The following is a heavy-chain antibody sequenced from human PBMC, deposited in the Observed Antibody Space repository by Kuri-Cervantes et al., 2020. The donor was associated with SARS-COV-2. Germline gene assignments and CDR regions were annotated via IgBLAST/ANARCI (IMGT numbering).Heavy chain of an antibody. D-gene: IGHD1/OR15-1a*01. V-gene: IGHV4-31*02. CDR3: ARGIPEQVQFDY. CDR1: GGSISSGGYY. CDR2: IYYSGST. Sequence: LRLSCTVSGGSISSGGYYWSWIRQHPGKGLEWIGYIYYSGSTYYNPSLKSRVTISVDTSKNQFSLKLSSVTAADTAVYYCARGIPEQVQFDYWGQGNLVTVSS. J-gene: IGHJ4*02.